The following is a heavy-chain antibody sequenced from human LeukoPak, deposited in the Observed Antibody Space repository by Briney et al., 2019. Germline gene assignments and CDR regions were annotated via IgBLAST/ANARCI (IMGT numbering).Heavy chain of an antibody. D-gene: IGHD3-22*01. V-gene: IGHV3-74*01. CDR1: GFIFSSYW. J-gene: IGHJ4*02. Sequence: GGSLRLSCAASGFIFSSYWMHWVRQAPGKGLVWVSRINSDGGDTTYADSVKGRFTISRDNAQNTLYLRMNSLRAEDTAVYYCARVRGGYYSDFWGQGTLVTVSS. CDR2: INSDGGDT. CDR3: ARVRGGYYSDF.